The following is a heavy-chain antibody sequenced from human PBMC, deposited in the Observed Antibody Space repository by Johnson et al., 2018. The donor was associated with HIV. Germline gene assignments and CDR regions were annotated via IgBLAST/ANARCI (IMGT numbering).Heavy chain of an antibody. D-gene: IGHD5-24*01. V-gene: IGHV3-15*01. Sequence: VQLVESGGGVVRPGGSLRLSCAASGFTFRNFAMHWVRQAPGKGLEWVGRIKSKTDGGTTDYAAPVKGRFTISRDDSKNTLYLQMNSLRAEDTAVYYCARWSLSNAFDIWGQGTMVTVSS. CDR1: GFTFRNFA. CDR2: IKSKTDGGTT. J-gene: IGHJ3*02. CDR3: ARWSLSNAFDI.